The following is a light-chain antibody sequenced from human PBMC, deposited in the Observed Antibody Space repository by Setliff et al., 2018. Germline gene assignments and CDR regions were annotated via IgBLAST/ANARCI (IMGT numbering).Light chain of an antibody. CDR2: DVT. CDR3: SSYTSSTTLV. J-gene: IGLJ2*01. Sequence: QSALTQPASVSGSPGQSITISCTGTSSDVGGYNSVSWYQQHPDKAPKPIIYDVTTRPSGVSNRFSGSKSGNTASLTISGLQAEDEADYYCSSYTSSTTLVFGGGT. CDR1: SSDVGGYNS. V-gene: IGLV2-14*01.